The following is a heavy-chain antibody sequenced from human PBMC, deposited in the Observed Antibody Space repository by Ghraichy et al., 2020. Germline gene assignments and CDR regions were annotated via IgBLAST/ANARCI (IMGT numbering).Heavy chain of an antibody. V-gene: IGHV3-53*01. Sequence: GSLRLSCAASFFIVSSYYMSWVRQAPGKVLEWVSVIYSGGITTYADSVQGRFRISRDISNNSLYLQMNSLRAEDTAKYYCVRGQLWTRNQFDYWGQGTLV. CDR2: IYSGGIT. D-gene: IGHD5-18*01. CDR1: FFIVSSYY. CDR3: VRGQLWTRNQFDY. J-gene: IGHJ4*02.